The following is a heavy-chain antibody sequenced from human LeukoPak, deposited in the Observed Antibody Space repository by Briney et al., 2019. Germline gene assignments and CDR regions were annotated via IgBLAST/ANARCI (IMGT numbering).Heavy chain of an antibody. CDR2: IYPGDSET. D-gene: IGHD1-14*01. J-gene: IGHJ4*02. V-gene: IGHV5-51*01. CDR1: GYTFNTYW. Sequence: GESLKISCKGSGYTFNTYWIVGVRQMPGKGLEWIGLIYPGDSETRYSPSFQGQVPISADKPISTAYLQWSSLKASDTAMYFCARHNREYASDSPLDYWGQGTLVTVSS. CDR3: ARHNREYASDSPLDY.